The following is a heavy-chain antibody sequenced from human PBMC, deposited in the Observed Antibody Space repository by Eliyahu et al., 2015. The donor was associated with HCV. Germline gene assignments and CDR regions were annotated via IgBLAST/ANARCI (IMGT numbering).Heavy chain of an antibody. Sequence: EVQILESGGDLVQRGGSLRLSCAVSGFTYTSFAMNWVRQAPGKGLEWVSSLSGNDNTYYADSVKGRFTTSRDKMKSVLFLEMNSLRVEDTALYYCALRGLFVGTRPGFFEFWGQGSLVTVSS. D-gene: IGHD1/OR15-1a*01. CDR1: GFTYTSFA. J-gene: IGHJ4*02. V-gene: IGHV3-23*01. CDR2: LSGNDNT. CDR3: ALRGLFVGTRPGFFEF.